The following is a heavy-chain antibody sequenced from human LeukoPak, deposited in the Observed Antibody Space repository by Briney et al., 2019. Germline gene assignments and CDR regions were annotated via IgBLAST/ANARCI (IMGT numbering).Heavy chain of an antibody. D-gene: IGHD6-6*01. J-gene: IGHJ4*02. V-gene: IGHV3-30*02. CDR2: IRYDGSNK. CDR3: AKDGPGPAARGFGDY. CDR1: GFTFSSYG. Sequence: GGSLRLSCAASGFTFSSYGMHWVRQAPGKGLEWVAFIRYDGSNKYYADSVKGRFTISRDYSKNTLYLQMNSLRAEDTAVYYSAKDGPGPAARGFGDYWGQGTLVTVSS.